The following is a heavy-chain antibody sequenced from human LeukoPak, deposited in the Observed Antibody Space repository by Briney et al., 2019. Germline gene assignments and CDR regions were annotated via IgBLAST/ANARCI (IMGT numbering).Heavy chain of an antibody. J-gene: IGHJ4*02. Sequence: SETLPLTCTVSGGSISSSSYYWGWIRQPPGKGLEWIGSIYYSGSTYYNPSLKSRVTISVDTSKNQFSLKLSSVTAADTAVYYCARDWNYYDSSGYYPFFDYWGQGTLVTVSS. V-gene: IGHV4-39*07. CDR3: ARDWNYYDSSGYYPFFDY. CDR1: GGSISSSSYY. D-gene: IGHD3-22*01. CDR2: IYYSGST.